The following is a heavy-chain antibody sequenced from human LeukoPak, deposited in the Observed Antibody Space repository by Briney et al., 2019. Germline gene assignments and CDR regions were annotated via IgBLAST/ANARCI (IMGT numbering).Heavy chain of an antibody. CDR3: ARGLGYYDSSGYYYLDAFDI. J-gene: IGHJ3*02. V-gene: IGHV4-34*01. CDR1: GGSFSGYY. D-gene: IGHD3-22*01. Sequence: ASETLSLTCAVYGGSFSGYYWSWIRQPPGKGLEWIGEINHSGSTNYNPSLKSRVTISVDTSKNQFSLKLSSVTAADTAVYYCARGLGYYDSSGYYYLDAFDIWGQGTMVTVSS. CDR2: INHSGST.